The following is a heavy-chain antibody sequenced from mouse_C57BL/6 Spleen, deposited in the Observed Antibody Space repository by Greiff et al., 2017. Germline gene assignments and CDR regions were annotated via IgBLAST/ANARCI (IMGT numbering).Heavy chain of an antibody. V-gene: IGHV1-50*01. J-gene: IGHJ3*01. CDR1: GYTFTSYW. D-gene: IGHD2-1*01. Sequence: QVQLKQPGAELVKPGASVKLSCKASGYTFTSYWMQWVKQRPGQGLEWIGEIDPSDSYTNYNQKFKGKATLTVDTSSSTAYMQLSSLTSEDSAVYYCARGIYPQEWFAYWGQGTLVTVSA. CDR3: ARGIYPQEWFAY. CDR2: IDPSDSYT.